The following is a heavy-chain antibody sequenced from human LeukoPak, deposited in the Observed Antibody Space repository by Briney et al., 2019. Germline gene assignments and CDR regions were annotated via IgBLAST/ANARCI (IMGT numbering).Heavy chain of an antibody. V-gene: IGHV1-2*02. Sequence: ASVKVSCKASGYTFTGYYMHWVRQAPGQGLGWMGWINPNSGGTNYAQKFQGRVTMTRDRSISTAYMELSRLRSDDTAVYYCARDEYSSGRNWFDPWGQGTLVTVSS. CDR3: ARDEYSSGRNWFDP. CDR1: GYTFTGYY. CDR2: INPNSGGT. D-gene: IGHD3-22*01. J-gene: IGHJ5*02.